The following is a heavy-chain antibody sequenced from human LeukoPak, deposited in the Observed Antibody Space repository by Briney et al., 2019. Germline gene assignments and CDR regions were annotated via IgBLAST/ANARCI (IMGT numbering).Heavy chain of an antibody. D-gene: IGHD5-18*01. CDR3: ARRGYSYGPFDY. Sequence: SETLSLTCAVYGESFSGYYWSWIRQPPGKGLEWIGEINHSGSTNYNPSLKSRVTISVDTSKNQFSLKLSSVTAADTAVYYCARRGYSYGPFDYWGQGTLVTVSS. CDR2: INHSGST. V-gene: IGHV4-34*01. CDR1: GESFSGYY. J-gene: IGHJ4*02.